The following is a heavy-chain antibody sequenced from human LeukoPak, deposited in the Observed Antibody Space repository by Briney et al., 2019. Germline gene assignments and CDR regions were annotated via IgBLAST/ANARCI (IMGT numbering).Heavy chain of an antibody. D-gene: IGHD4-17*01. J-gene: IGHJ6*03. CDR3: ARDNGDYYSYYYMDV. Sequence: SKTLSLTCTVSGYSISSGYYWGWIRPPPGKGLEWIGEISHSGGTNYKSSLKSRVTISVDTSKNQFSLRVNSLTAADTAVYYCARDNGDYYSYYYMDVWGKGTTVTISS. CDR1: GYSISSGYY. V-gene: IGHV4-38-2*02. CDR2: ISHSGGT.